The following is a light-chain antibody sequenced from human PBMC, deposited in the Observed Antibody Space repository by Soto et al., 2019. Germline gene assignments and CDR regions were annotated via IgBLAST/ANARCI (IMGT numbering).Light chain of an antibody. CDR3: QQYNSS. CDR1: QSISSW. V-gene: IGKV1-5*03. J-gene: IGKJ4*01. Sequence: DIQMPQSPSSLSASVVDRFTITCRAIQSISSWLAWYQQKPGKAPKLLIYKASSLESGVPSRFSGSGSGTEFTLTISSLQPDDFATYYCQQYNSSFGGGTKVDI. CDR2: KAS.